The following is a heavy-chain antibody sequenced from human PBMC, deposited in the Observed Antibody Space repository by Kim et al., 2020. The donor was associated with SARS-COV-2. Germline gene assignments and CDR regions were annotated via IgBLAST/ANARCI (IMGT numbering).Heavy chain of an antibody. CDR3: ARDLLRWSIAALGANDY. J-gene: IGHJ4*02. V-gene: IGHV1-18*01. Sequence: ASVKVSCKASGYTFTSYGISWVRQAPGQGLEWMGWISAYNGNTNYAQKLQGRVTMTTDTSTSTAYMELRSLRSDDTAVYYCARDLLRWSIAALGANDYWGQGTLVTVSS. CDR1: GYTFTSYG. CDR2: ISAYNGNT. D-gene: IGHD6-6*01.